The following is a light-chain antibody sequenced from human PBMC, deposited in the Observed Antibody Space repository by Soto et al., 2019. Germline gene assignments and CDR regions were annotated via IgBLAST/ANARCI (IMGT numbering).Light chain of an antibody. CDR1: QSINNY. V-gene: IGKV1-39*01. J-gene: IGKJ1*01. CDR3: QQSYITSWT. Sequence: DIQMTQSPSSLSISVGDRVTITCRASQSINNYLNWYQQKPGRVPKVLIYAASRLQSGVPSRFSGSGSGTDFTLTISGLQPEASATYSCQQSYITSWTFGQGTKVEIK. CDR2: AAS.